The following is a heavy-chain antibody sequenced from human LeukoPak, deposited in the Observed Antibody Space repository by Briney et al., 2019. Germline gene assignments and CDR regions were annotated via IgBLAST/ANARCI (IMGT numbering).Heavy chain of an antibody. J-gene: IGHJ4*02. Sequence: GGSLRLSCAASGFTFSSYGMHWVRQAPGKGLEWVAFIRYDGSNKYYADSVKGRFTISRDNSKNTLYLQMNSLRAEDTAVYYCAEDLFPMGRPNTIYFDYWGQGTLVTVSS. D-gene: IGHD2-21*01. CDR1: GFTFSSYG. V-gene: IGHV3-30*02. CDR3: AEDLFPMGRPNTIYFDY. CDR2: IRYDGSNK.